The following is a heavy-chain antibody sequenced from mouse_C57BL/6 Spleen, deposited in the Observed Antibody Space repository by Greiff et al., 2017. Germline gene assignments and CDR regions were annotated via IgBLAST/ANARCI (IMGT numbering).Heavy chain of an antibody. V-gene: IGHV5-6*01. CDR3: ARQPELGQGFAY. D-gene: IGHD4-1*01. J-gene: IGHJ3*01. CDR2: LSSGGSYT. CDR1: GFTFSSYG. Sequence: EVQVVESGGDLVKPGGSLKLSCAASGFTFSSYGMSWVRQTPDKRLEWVATLSSGGSYTYYPDSVKGRFTISRDNAKNTLYLQMSSLKSEDTAMHYCARQPELGQGFAYWGQGTLVTVSA.